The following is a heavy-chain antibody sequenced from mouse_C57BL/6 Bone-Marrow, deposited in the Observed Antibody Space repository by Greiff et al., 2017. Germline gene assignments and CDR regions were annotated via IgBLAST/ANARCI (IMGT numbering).Heavy chain of an antibody. Sequence: QVQLQQSGAELVRPGTSVKVSCKASGYAFTNYLIEWVKQRPGQGLEWIGVINPGSGGTNYNEKFKGKATLTAAKSSSTAYMQLSSLTSEDSAVYFCARSDGSSFGYFDVGDTGTTVTVTS. CDR2: INPGSGGT. CDR3: ARSDGSSFGYFDV. CDR1: GYAFTNYL. D-gene: IGHD1-1*01. J-gene: IGHJ1*03. V-gene: IGHV1-54*01.